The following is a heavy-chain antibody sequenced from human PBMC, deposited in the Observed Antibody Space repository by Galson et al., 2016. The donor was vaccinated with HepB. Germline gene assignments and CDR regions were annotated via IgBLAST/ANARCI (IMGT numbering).Heavy chain of an antibody. CDR1: GFTFSNSA. D-gene: IGHD6-19*01. Sequence: SLRLSCAASGFTFSNSAMTWVRQAPGKGLEWVSAISGSGGSTYYAGSVKGRFTISRDNSKNTLYLQMNRLRAEDTAVYYCAKGAEQWLVPGYFDYWGQGTLVTVSS. V-gene: IGHV3-23*01. CDR3: AKGAEQWLVPGYFDY. CDR2: ISGSGGST. J-gene: IGHJ4*02.